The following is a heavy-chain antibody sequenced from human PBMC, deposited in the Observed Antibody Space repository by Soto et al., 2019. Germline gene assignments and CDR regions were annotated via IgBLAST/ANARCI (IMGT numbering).Heavy chain of an antibody. CDR3: ARHQYYDYVWGSYRYPHLDY. CDR1: GYSFTSYW. Sequence: VESLKISCKGSGYSFTSYWISWVRQMPGKGLEWMGRIDPSDSYTNYSPSFQGHVTISADKSISTAYLQWSSLKASDTAMYYCARHQYYDYVWGSYRYPHLDYWGQGTLVTVSS. D-gene: IGHD3-16*02. J-gene: IGHJ4*02. CDR2: IDPSDSYT. V-gene: IGHV5-10-1*01.